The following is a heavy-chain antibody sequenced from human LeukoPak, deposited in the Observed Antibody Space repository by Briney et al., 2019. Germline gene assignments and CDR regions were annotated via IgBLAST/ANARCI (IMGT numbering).Heavy chain of an antibody. J-gene: IGHJ2*01. Sequence: SETLSLTCTVSGGSISSNYWSWIRQPAGKGLEYIGRIYSSGNTNYNPSLKSRGTMSVDTSKNQFSLLLPSVTAADTAVYYCARVWLSSGSYWYFDFWGRGTLVIVSS. CDR1: GGSISSNY. V-gene: IGHV4-4*07. CDR3: ARVWLSSGSYWYFDF. D-gene: IGHD3-22*01. CDR2: IYSSGNT.